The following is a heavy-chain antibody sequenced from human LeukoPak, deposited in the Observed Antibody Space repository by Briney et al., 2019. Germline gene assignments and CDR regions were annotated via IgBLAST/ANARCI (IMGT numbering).Heavy chain of an antibody. D-gene: IGHD6-13*01. V-gene: IGHV4-39*07. Sequence: SETLSLTCTVSGGSISSSSYYWGWIRQPPGKGLEWIGSIYYDGSTYYNPSLKSRATISVDTSKNQFSLKLTSVTAADTAVYYCARDLAAAGYFDLWGRGTLVTVSS. CDR2: IYYDGST. CDR1: GGSISSSSYY. CDR3: ARDLAAAGYFDL. J-gene: IGHJ2*01.